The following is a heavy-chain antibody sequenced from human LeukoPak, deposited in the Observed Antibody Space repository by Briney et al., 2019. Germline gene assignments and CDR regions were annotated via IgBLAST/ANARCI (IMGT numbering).Heavy chain of an antibody. CDR2: IYPGDSDT. J-gene: IGHJ5*02. D-gene: IGHD2-15*01. Sequence: ASVKVSCKGSGYSFTSYWIGWVRQMPGKGLEWMGIIYPGDSDTRYSPSFQGQVTISADKSISTAYLQWSGLQASDTAMYYCARLGGYCGGSCYDIMYNWFDPWGQGTLVTVSS. CDR3: ARLGGYCGGSCYDIMYNWFDP. CDR1: GYSFTSYW. V-gene: IGHV5-51*01.